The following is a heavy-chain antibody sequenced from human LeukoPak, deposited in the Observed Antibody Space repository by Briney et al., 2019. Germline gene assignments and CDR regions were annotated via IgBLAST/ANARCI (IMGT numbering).Heavy chain of an antibody. J-gene: IGHJ5*02. V-gene: IGHV1-46*01. CDR3: ARDRMVRGKQDWFDP. Sequence: ASVKVSCKASGGTFSSYAISWVRQAPGQGLEWMGIINPSGGSTSYAQKFQGRVTMTRDTSTSTVYMELSRLRSDDTAVYYCARDRMVRGKQDWFDPWGQGTLVTVSS. CDR2: INPSGGST. CDR1: GGTFSSYA. D-gene: IGHD3-10*01.